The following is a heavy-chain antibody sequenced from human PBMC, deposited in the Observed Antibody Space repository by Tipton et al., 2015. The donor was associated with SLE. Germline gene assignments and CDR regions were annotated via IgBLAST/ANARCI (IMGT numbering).Heavy chain of an antibody. CDR2: IDYTRGM. CDR3: SRDPGGYGDY. V-gene: IGHV4-59*12. CDR1: GGSIRSYY. Sequence: TLSLTCTVSGGSIRSYYWSWIRQPPGKRLEWIGYIDYTRGMKYHPSLESRVTISLDTSKNQFSLRLTSVTAADTAVYYCSRDPGGYGDYWGQGTLVTVSS. D-gene: IGHD5-12*01. J-gene: IGHJ4*02.